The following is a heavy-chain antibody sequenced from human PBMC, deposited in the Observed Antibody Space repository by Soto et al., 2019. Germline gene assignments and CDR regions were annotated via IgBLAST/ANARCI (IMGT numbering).Heavy chain of an antibody. CDR2: ISAYNGNT. CDR1: GYTFTSYG. V-gene: IGHV1-18*01. CDR3: ARDPTGYSTFNWFDP. D-gene: IGHD6-13*01. J-gene: IGHJ5*02. Sequence: GASVKVSCKASGYTFTSYGISWVRQAPGQGLEWMGWISAYNGNTNYAQKLQGRVTMTTDTSTSTAYMELRSLRSDDTAVYYCARDPTGYSTFNWFDPWGQGTLVTVSS.